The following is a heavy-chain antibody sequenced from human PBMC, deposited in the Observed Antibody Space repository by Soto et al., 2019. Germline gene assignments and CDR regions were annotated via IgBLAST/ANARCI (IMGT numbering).Heavy chain of an antibody. J-gene: IGHJ4*01. V-gene: IGHV2-70*04. CDR3: ARVRTSATGWFVFDY. CDR2: IDWDDDK. Sequence: SGPTLVNPTQTLTLTCTFSGFSLGTNGMRVSWIRQPPGKALEWLARIDWDDDKFYNTSLKARLTISKDTSKKQVVLTMTNVDPVDTATYYCARVRTSATGWFVFDYWGPGTLVTVSS. D-gene: IGHD6-19*01. CDR1: GFSLGTNGMR.